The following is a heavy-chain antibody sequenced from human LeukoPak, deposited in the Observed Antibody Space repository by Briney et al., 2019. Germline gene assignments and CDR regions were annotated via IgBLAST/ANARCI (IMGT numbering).Heavy chain of an antibody. V-gene: IGHV3-23*01. CDR3: AKDPYGSGSYENWFDP. CDR1: VYIFSSYA. D-gene: IGHD3-10*01. Sequence: PGGSLRLSCAACVYIFSSYAMSGARHARGRGLEGVSAISGIGGSTYYADSVKGRFTISRDNSKNTLYLQMSSLRAEDTAVYYCAKDPYGSGSYENWFDPWGQGNLVTVSS. J-gene: IGHJ5*02. CDR2: ISGIGGST.